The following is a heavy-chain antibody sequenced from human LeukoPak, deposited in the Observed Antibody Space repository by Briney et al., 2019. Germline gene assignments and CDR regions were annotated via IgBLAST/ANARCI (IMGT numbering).Heavy chain of an antibody. V-gene: IGHV4-38-2*02. CDR3: ARGLSSGYSRY. Sequence: SETLSLTCTVSGYSISSGYYWGWIRQPPGKGLEWIGSIYHSGSTYYNPSLKSRVTISVDTSKNQFSLKLSSVTAADTAVYYCARGLSSGYSRYWGQGTLVTVSS. CDR1: GYSISSGYY. CDR2: IYHSGST. J-gene: IGHJ4*02. D-gene: IGHD3-22*01.